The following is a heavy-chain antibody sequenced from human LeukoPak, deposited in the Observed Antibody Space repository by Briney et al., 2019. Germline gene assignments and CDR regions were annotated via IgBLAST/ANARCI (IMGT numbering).Heavy chain of an antibody. Sequence: PSETLCLTCTVSGGSISNYYWSWIRQPPGEGLEWIGYIYYSGSTNYNPSLKSRVTISVDTSKNQFSLRLSSVTAADTAIYYCARQPPRAKQGRLDVWGQGTTVTVSS. J-gene: IGHJ6*02. CDR3: ARQPPRAKQGRLDV. CDR1: GGSISNYY. CDR2: IYYSGST. V-gene: IGHV4-59*08.